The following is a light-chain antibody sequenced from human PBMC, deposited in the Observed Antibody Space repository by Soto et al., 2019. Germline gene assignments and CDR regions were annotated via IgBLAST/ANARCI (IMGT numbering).Light chain of an antibody. CDR2: DVF. CDR3: QQLETHPLT. V-gene: IGKV1-13*02. Sequence: AIQVTQSPSSLSASVGDTVTITCRASQGISSAFAWYQQKPGKVPRLLIYDVFNLQSGVPSRFSGSGSGTDFTLTISRLQPEDFATYYCQQLETHPLTFGQGTRLEVK. CDR1: QGISSA. J-gene: IGKJ5*01.